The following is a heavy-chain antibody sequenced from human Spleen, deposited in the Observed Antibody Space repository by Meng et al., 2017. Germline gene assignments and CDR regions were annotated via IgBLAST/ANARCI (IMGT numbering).Heavy chain of an antibody. CDR2: IYWDDDK. V-gene: IGHV2-5*02. J-gene: IGHJ2*01. Sequence: QITLKESGPTLVKPTQTRTLTCTFSGFSLSSRGVGVGWIRQPPGKALEWLAVIYWDDDKRYSPSLRSRLTITKDTSKNQVVLTMTNMDPVDTATYYCAHSYSSNWPYWYFDLWGRGTLVTVSS. CDR3: AHSYSSNWPYWYFDL. D-gene: IGHD6-13*01. CDR1: GFSLSSRGVG.